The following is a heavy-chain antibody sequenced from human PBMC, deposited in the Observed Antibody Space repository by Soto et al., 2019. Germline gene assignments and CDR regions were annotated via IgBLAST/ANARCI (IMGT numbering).Heavy chain of an antibody. CDR1: GFTFSSYG. J-gene: IGHJ6*02. Sequence: QVQLVESGGGVVQPGRSLRLSCAASGFTFSSYGMHWVRQAPGKGLEWVAVICYDGSNKYYADSGKGRFTISRDNSKNTLYLQMNSLRAEDTAVYYCAREPGGYGLDFCGQGTTVTVSS. D-gene: IGHD1-1*01. CDR2: ICYDGSNK. CDR3: AREPGGYGLDF. V-gene: IGHV3-33*01.